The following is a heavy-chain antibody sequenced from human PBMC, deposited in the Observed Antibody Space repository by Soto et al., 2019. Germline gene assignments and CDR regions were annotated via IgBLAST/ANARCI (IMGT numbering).Heavy chain of an antibody. J-gene: IGHJ4*02. CDR2: IYYSGST. CDR1: GGSIGSSSYY. Sequence: SETLSLTCTVSGGSIGSSSYYWGWIRQPPGKGLEWIGSIYYSGSTYYNPSLKSRVTISVDTSKNQFSLKLSSVTAADTAVYYCASRHGGLWFGELLYFDYWGQGALVTVSS. D-gene: IGHD3-10*01. V-gene: IGHV4-39*01. CDR3: ASRHGGLWFGELLYFDY.